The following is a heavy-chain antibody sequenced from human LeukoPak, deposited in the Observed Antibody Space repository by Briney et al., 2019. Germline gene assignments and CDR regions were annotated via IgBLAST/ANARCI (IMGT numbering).Heavy chain of an antibody. J-gene: IGHJ5*02. V-gene: IGHV4-59*01. D-gene: IGHD6-19*01. CDR1: GXSINSYY. CDR2: IYYSGYT. CDR3: ASSKTNGDSSGWYAWFDP. Sequence: PSETLSLTCTVSGXSINSYYWSWIRQPPGKGLERIGYIYYSGYTNYNPSLKSRVTISVDTSKNQFSLKLSSVTAADTAVYYCASSKTNGDSSGWYAWFDPWGQGTLVTVSS.